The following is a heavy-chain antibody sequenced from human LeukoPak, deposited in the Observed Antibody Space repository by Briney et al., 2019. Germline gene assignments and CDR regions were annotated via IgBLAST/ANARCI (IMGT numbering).Heavy chain of an antibody. CDR2: IYYSGST. CDR3: ARVSLYDYVWGSYRSPHYYYYMDV. Sequence: SETLSLTCTVSGGSISSGDYYWSWIRQPPGKGLEWIGYIYYSGSTYYNPSLKSRVTISVDTSKNQFSLKLSSVTAADTAVYYCARVSLYDYVWGSYRSPHYYYYMDVWGKGTTVTVSS. D-gene: IGHD3-16*02. J-gene: IGHJ6*03. V-gene: IGHV4-30-4*02. CDR1: GGSISSGDYY.